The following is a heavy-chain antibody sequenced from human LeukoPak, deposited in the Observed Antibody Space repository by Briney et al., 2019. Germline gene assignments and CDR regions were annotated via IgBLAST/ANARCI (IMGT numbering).Heavy chain of an antibody. V-gene: IGHV3-30*18. D-gene: IGHD1-26*01. Sequence: SGGSLRLSCAASGFTFSSYSMNWVRQAPGKGLEWLAVISYEGSKQYYADSVKGRFTISRDSSNNTLYLQMNSLRVEDTAVYYCAKDGPRYSGTYCDYWGQGTLVTVSS. J-gene: IGHJ4*02. CDR2: ISYEGSKQ. CDR1: GFTFSSYS. CDR3: AKDGPRYSGTYCDY.